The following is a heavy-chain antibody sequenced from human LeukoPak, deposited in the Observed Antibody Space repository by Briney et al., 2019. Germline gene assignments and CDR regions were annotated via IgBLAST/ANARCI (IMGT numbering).Heavy chain of an antibody. CDR3: AGQGSGSYVVDY. J-gene: IGHJ4*02. CDR2: IIPILGIA. V-gene: IGHV1-69*04. CDR1: GGTFSSYA. Sequence: SVKVSFKASGGTFSSYAISWVRQAPGQGLEWMGRIIPILGIANYAQKFQGRVTITADKSTSTAYMELSSLRSEDTAVYYCAGQGSGSYVVDYWGQGTLVTVSS. D-gene: IGHD1-26*01.